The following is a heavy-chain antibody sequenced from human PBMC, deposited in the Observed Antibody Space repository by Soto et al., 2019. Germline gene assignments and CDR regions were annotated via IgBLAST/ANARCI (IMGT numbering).Heavy chain of an antibody. Sequence: QVQLVQSGAEVKKPGASVKVSCKASGYTFTSYGISWVRQAPGQGLEWMGWISAYNGNTNYAQKLQGRVTMTTDTSTSTAYMALRSLRSDDTAVYYCARVGEPPYYDILTGPSGYWGQGTLVTVSS. CDR2: ISAYNGNT. V-gene: IGHV1-18*01. CDR3: ARVGEPPYYDILTGPSGY. CDR1: GYTFTSYG. D-gene: IGHD3-9*01. J-gene: IGHJ4*02.